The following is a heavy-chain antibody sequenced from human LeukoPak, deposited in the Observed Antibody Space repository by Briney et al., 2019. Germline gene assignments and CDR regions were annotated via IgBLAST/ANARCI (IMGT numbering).Heavy chain of an antibody. J-gene: IGHJ4*02. CDR2: IYTSGST. CDR1: GGSISSYY. V-gene: IGHV4-4*07. Sequence: PSETLSLTCTVSGGSISSYYWSWIRQPAGKGLEWIGRIYTSGSTNYNPFLKSRATMSVDTSKNQFSLKLSSVTAADTAVYYCARDAYYYDSSGYYRFDYWGQGTLVTISS. CDR3: ARDAYYYDSSGYYRFDY. D-gene: IGHD3-22*01.